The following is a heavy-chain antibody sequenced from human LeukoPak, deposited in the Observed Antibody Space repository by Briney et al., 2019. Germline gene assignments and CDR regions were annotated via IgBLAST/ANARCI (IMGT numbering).Heavy chain of an antibody. CDR2: ISSSGDNT. J-gene: IGHJ4*02. V-gene: IGHV3-23*01. CDR3: AKVKALDAVASYFDD. CDR1: GFVFSTYA. D-gene: IGHD1-1*01. Sequence: GGSLRLSCAASGFVFSTYAMGWVRQAPGKGLEWVSAISSSGDNTYYADSVKGQFTISRDNSKNTLDLQMNSLRAEDTAMYHCAKVKALDAVASYFDDWGQGTLVTVSS.